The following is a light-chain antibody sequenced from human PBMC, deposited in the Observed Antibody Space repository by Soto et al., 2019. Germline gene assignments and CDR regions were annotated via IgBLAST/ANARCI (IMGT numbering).Light chain of an antibody. CDR2: AAS. CDR3: QQLNSYSIT. J-gene: IGKJ5*01. CDR1: QGISSY. V-gene: IGKV1-9*01. Sequence: DIQLTQSPSFLSASVGDRVTITCRASQGISSYLAWYQQKPGKAPKLLIYAASTLQSGVPSRFSGSGSGTEFTLTISRLQPEDFATYYCQQLNSYSITFGQGTRLEIK.